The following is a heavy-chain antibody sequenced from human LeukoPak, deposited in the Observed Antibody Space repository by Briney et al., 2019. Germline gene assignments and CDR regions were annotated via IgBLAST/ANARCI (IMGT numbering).Heavy chain of an antibody. CDR3: ARLLRFNYMDV. D-gene: IGHD3-3*01. CDR1: GGSISSYY. V-gene: IGHV4-59*01. Sequence: SETLSLTCTVSGGSISSYYWSWIRQPPGKGLEWIGYIYYSGSTNYNPSLKSRVTISVDTSKNQFSLKLSSVTAADTAVYYCARLLRFNYMDVWGKGTTVTVSS. CDR2: IYYSGST. J-gene: IGHJ6*03.